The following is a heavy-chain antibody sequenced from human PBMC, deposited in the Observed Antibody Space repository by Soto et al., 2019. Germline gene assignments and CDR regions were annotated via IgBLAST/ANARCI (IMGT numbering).Heavy chain of an antibody. CDR2: IYYSGST. V-gene: IGHV4-59*01. CDR1: GGSISSYY. D-gene: IGHD3-10*01. J-gene: IGHJ6*02. Sequence: SETLSLTCTVSGGSISSYYWGWIRQPPGKGLEWIGYIYYSGSTNYNPSLKSRVTISVDTSKNQFSLKLSSVTAADTAVYYCARDVGTMVRGALFYYGMDVWGQGTTVTVSS. CDR3: ARDVGTMVRGALFYYGMDV.